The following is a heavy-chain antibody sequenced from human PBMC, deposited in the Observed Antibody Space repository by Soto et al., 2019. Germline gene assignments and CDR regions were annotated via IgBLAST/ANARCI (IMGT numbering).Heavy chain of an antibody. V-gene: IGHV3-33*08. J-gene: IGHJ4*02. D-gene: IGHD2-2*01. CDR2: IWSDGSNE. Sequence: QVQLVESGGGVVQPGRSLRLSCAASGFSFSSYAMHWVRQAPGTGLEWVAVIWSDGSNEYYADSVKGRFTISRDNSKNTLYMQMSSLKVEDTAVYYCATDYSSTGYGLVYWGQGALVTVSS. CDR3: ATDYSSTGYGLVY. CDR1: GFSFSSYA.